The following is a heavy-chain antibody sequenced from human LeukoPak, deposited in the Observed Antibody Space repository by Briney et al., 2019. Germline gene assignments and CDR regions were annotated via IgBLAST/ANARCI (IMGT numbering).Heavy chain of an antibody. CDR1: GYSISSGYY. Sequence: KTSETLSLTRTVSGYSISSGYYWGWIRQPPGKGLEWIESIYHSGSTYYNPSLKSRVTISVDTSKNQFSLKLSSVTAADTAVYYCARVEGYYYDSSGYHVFDYWGQGTLVTVSS. J-gene: IGHJ4*02. CDR3: ARVEGYYYDSSGYHVFDY. D-gene: IGHD3-22*01. CDR2: IYHSGST. V-gene: IGHV4-38-2*02.